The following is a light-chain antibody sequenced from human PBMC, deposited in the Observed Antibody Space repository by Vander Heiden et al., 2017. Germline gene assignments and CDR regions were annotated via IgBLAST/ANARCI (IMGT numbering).Light chain of an antibody. J-gene: IGLJ2*01. V-gene: IGLV1-40*01. Sequence: QSVLTPPPSVSGAPGQRVTISCTWSSSTIGAGSDVHWYQQLPGTAPKLLIYGNNNRPSGVPDRFSGSKSGTSASLAITGLQAEDEADYYCQSFDSSLSGSLVFGGGTKLTVL. CDR1: SSTIGAGSD. CDR3: QSFDSSLSGSLV. CDR2: GNN.